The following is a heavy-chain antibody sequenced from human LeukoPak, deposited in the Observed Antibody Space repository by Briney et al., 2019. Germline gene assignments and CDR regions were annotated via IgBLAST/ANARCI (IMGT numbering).Heavy chain of an antibody. J-gene: IGHJ2*01. CDR2: IYHSGST. D-gene: IGHD2-2*01. Sequence: PSETLSLTCAVSGYSISSGYYWGWIRQPPGKGLEWIGSIYHSGSTYYNPSLKSRVTISVDTSKNQFSLKLSSVTAADTAVYYCASYGCSSTSCYGPPDLWGRGTLATVSS. V-gene: IGHV4-38-2*01. CDR1: GYSISSGYY. CDR3: ASYGCSSTSCYGPPDL.